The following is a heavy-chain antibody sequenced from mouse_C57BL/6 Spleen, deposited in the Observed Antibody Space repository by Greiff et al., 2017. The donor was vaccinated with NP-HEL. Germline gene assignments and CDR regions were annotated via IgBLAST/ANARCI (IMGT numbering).Heavy chain of an antibody. CDR3: ARGGGIYYDYERFAY. Sequence: EVQLQQSGPGLVKPSQSLSLTCSVTGYSITSGYYWNWIRQFPGNKLEWLGYISYDGSNNYNPSLKNRISITRDTSKNQFFLKLNSVTTEDTATYYCARGGGIYYDYERFAYWGQGTLVTVSA. V-gene: IGHV3-6*01. D-gene: IGHD2-4*01. CDR2: ISYDGSN. CDR1: GYSITSGYY. J-gene: IGHJ3*01.